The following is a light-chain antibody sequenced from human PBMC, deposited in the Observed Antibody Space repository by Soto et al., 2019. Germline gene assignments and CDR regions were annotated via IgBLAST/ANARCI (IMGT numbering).Light chain of an antibody. Sequence: DIQMTQSPSSLSASIGDRVTITCRASQSISSYLNWYQQKQGEAPKLLIYVASSLQSGVPSRFRGSGSGMDFTLTISGLLPEDCATYYCQQSYSTPLTVDEGTKVEIK. CDR2: VAS. J-gene: IGKJ1*01. CDR1: QSISSY. V-gene: IGKV1-39*01. CDR3: QQSYSTPLT.